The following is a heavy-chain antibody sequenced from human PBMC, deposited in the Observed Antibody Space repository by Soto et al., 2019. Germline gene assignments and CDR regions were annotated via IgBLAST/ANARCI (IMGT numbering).Heavy chain of an antibody. Sequence: PGESLKISGEGSGYTFATYWIGWVRQMRGKGLEWLGIVYPGDSDAKYSPSFQGQVTISADKSICTAYLQWSSLEASDTAISYCARLTGSPNNHSTHVWGQETTHTTSS. D-gene: IGHD3-9*01. J-gene: IGHJ6*02. CDR3: ARLTGSPNNHSTHV. V-gene: IGHV5-51*01. CDR2: VYPGDSDA. CDR1: GYTFATYW.